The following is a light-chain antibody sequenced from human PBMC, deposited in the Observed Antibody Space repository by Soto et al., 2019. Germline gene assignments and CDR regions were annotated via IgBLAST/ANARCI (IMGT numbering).Light chain of an antibody. CDR2: DAS. CDR1: QSISSY. V-gene: IGKV1-5*01. J-gene: IGKJ1*01. Sequence: DIQMTQSPSSLSASVGDRVTITCRASQSISSYLNWYQQKPGKVPKLLIYDASSLASGVPSRFSGSGSGTEFTLTISSLQPDDFASFYCQEYNSYTWTFGQGTKVDIK. CDR3: QEYNSYTWT.